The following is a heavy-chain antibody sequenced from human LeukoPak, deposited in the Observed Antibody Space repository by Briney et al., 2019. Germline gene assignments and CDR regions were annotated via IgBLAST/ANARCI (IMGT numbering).Heavy chain of an antibody. CDR2: IKQVGSEK. CDR3: AREALLYCSSTSCPIDY. J-gene: IGHJ4*02. Sequence: GGSLRLSCAVSGFTFSSNWMRWVRQAPGKGLEWVIKIKQVGSEKYYVDFVTGRLTISRDNAKNSLYLQMNSLRAEDTAVYYCAREALLYCSSTSCPIDYWGQGTLVTVSS. V-gene: IGHV3-7*03. D-gene: IGHD2-2*01. CDR1: GFTFSSNW.